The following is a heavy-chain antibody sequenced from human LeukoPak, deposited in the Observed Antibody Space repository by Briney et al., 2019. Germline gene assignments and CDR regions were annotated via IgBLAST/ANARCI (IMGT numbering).Heavy chain of an antibody. D-gene: IGHD3-10*01. J-gene: IGHJ5*02. CDR1: GFTFSSYE. CDR2: ISSSGSTI. Sequence: GGSLRLSCAASGFTFSSYEMNWVRQAPGKGLEWVSYISSSGSTIYYADSVKGRFTISRDNAKNTLYLQMNSLRAEDTAVYYCAKDPLVRGVIISNWFDPWGQGTLVTVSS. V-gene: IGHV3-48*03. CDR3: AKDPLVRGVIISNWFDP.